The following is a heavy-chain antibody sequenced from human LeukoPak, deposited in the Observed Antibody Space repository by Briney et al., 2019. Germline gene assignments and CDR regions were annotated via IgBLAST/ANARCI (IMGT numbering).Heavy chain of an antibody. V-gene: IGHV4-59*11. D-gene: IGHD5-18*01. J-gene: IGHJ4*02. CDR1: GGSIRSHY. CDR2: VYYTGST. Sequence: PSETLSLTCTVSGGSIRSHYWSWIRQPPGKGLEYIGYVYYTGSTNYNPSLKSRVTIPVDTSKNQFSLKLSSVTAADTAVYYCARGDSYGFFFDYWGQGTLVTVSS. CDR3: ARGDSYGFFFDY.